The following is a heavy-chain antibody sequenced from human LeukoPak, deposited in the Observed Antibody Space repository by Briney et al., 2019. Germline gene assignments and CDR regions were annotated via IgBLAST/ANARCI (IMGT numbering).Heavy chain of an antibody. CDR1: GFAFSTLT. J-gene: IGHJ4*02. Sequence: PGGSLRLSCAASGFAFSTLTMNWVRQAPGKGLELVSSISSTSSYIYYADSVKGRFTISRDNSKNTLYLQMNSLRAEDTAVYYCAKDGHSSSPGEYYFDYWGQGTLVTVSS. D-gene: IGHD6-6*01. V-gene: IGHV3-21*01. CDR2: ISSTSSYI. CDR3: AKDGHSSSPGEYYFDY.